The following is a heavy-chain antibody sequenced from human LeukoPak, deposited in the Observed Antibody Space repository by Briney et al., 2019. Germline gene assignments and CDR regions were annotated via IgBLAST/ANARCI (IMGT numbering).Heavy chain of an antibody. V-gene: IGHV3-30*18. CDR2: ISYDGSNR. D-gene: IGHD6-13*01. Sequence: GRSLRLSCAASGFTFSSYGMHWVRQAPGKGLEWVAVISYDGSNRYYADSVKGRFTISRDNSKNTLYLQMNSLRAEDTAVYYCAKVGVVSSWYLYYFDYWGQGTLVTVSS. CDR3: AKVGVVSSWYLYYFDY. CDR1: GFTFSSYG. J-gene: IGHJ4*02.